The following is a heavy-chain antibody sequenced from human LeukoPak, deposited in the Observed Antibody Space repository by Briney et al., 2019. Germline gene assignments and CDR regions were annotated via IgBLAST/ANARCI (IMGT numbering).Heavy chain of an antibody. CDR2: IYYSGST. CDR3: ARQSIAARGYYYYMDV. Sequence: PSETLFLTCTVSGGSISSTSYFWGWIRQPPGKGLEWIGSIYYSGSTNYNPSLKSPVTMSVDTPKNQFSLKLTSVTAADTAVYYCARQSIAARGYYYYMDVWGKGTTVTVSS. D-gene: IGHD6-6*01. J-gene: IGHJ6*03. V-gene: IGHV4-39*01. CDR1: GGSISSTSYF.